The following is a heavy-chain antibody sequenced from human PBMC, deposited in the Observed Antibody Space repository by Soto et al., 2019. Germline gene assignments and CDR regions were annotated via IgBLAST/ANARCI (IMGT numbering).Heavy chain of an antibody. CDR3: ASTALDYDILTGYQAVYYYYGMDV. V-gene: IGHV1-2*02. J-gene: IGHJ6*02. D-gene: IGHD3-9*01. CDR1: GYTFTGYY. CDR2: INPNSGGT. Sequence: GAPVKVSCKASGYTFTGYYMHWVRQAPGQGLEWMGWINPNSGGTNYAQKFQGRVTMTRDTSISTAYMELSRLRSDDTAVYYCASTALDYDILTGYQAVYYYYGMDVWGQGTTVTVSS.